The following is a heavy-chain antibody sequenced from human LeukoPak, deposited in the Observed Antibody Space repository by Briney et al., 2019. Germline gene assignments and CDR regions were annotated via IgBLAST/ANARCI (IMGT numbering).Heavy chain of an antibody. Sequence: SETLSLTCAVYGGSFSSYYWSWIRQPPGKGLEWIGYIYYSGSTNYNPSLKSRVTISVDTSKNQFSLKLSSVTAADTAVYYCARWGIAAAGFYYYYGVDVWGKGTTVTVSS. CDR3: ARWGIAAAGFYYYYGVDV. V-gene: IGHV4-59*01. CDR1: GGSFSSYY. D-gene: IGHD6-13*01. J-gene: IGHJ6*04. CDR2: IYYSGST.